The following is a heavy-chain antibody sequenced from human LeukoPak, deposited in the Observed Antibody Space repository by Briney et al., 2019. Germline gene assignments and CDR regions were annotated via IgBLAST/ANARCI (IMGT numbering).Heavy chain of an antibody. V-gene: IGHV3-43D*03. CDR2: ISWDGGST. D-gene: IGHD1-26*01. Sequence: GGSLRLSCAASGFTFDDYAMHWVRQAPGKGLEWVSLISWDGGSTYYADSVKGRFTISRDNSKNSLYLQMNSLRAEDTALYYCAKDIGGSYTKGGIDYWGQGTLVTVSS. J-gene: IGHJ4*02. CDR3: AKDIGGSYTKGGIDY. CDR1: GFTFDDYA.